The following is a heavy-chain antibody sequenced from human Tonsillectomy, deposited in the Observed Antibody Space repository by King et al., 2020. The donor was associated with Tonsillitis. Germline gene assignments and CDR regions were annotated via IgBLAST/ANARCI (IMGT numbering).Heavy chain of an antibody. CDR2: ISSSSSYI. Sequence: VQLVESGGGLVKPGGSLRLSCAASGFTFSSYSMNWVRQAPGKGLEWVSSISSSSSYIYYADSVKGRFTISRDNAKNSLYLQMNSLRAEDTAVYYCARDGEDRYCSSTSCYSSVRYWGQGTLVTVSS. D-gene: IGHD2-2*01. J-gene: IGHJ4*02. V-gene: IGHV3-21*01. CDR1: GFTFSSYS. CDR3: ARDGEDRYCSSTSCYSSVRY.